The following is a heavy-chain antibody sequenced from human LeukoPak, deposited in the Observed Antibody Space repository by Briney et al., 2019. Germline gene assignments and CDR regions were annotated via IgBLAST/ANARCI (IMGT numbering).Heavy chain of an antibody. CDR1: GYTFHGNY. Sequence: GASVKVSCKASGYTFHGNYMVWVRQAPGRGLEWMGWINPNSGATNYAQKFQGGVTMTRDTSIRTAYMELNSLRSDDTAVYYCARDATPLDYWGQGTLVTVSS. CDR3: ARDATPLDY. J-gene: IGHJ4*02. V-gene: IGHV1-2*02. CDR2: INPNSGAT.